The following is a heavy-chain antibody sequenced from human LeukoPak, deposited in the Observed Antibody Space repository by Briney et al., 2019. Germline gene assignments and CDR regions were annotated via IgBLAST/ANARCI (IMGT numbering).Heavy chain of an antibody. V-gene: IGHV4-61*02. CDR2: IYTSGST. CDR1: GGSISSGSYY. Sequence: PSETLSLTCTVSGGSISSGSYYWSWIRQPAGKGLEWIGRIYTSGSTNYNPSLKSRVTISVDTSKNQFSLKLSSVTAADTAVYYCARLWYYDFWSGYPGLYYFDYWGQGTLVTVSS. D-gene: IGHD3-3*01. CDR3: ARLWYYDFWSGYPGLYYFDY. J-gene: IGHJ4*02.